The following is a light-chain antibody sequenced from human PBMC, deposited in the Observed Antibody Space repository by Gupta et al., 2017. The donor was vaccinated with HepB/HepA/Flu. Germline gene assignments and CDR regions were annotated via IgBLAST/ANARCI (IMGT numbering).Light chain of an antibody. V-gene: IGLV3-1*01. Sequence: SYELTQPPSVSVSPGQTASITCSGDKLGDKYACWYQQKPGQSPVLVIYQDSKRPSGIPERFSGSNSGNTATLTIIGTQAMDEADYYCQAWDSSTAQGVFGGGTKLTVL. J-gene: IGLJ2*01. CDR1: KLGDKY. CDR2: QDS. CDR3: QAWDSSTAQGV.